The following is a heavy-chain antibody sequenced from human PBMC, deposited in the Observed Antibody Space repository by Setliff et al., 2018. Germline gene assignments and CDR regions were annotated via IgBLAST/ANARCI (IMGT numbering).Heavy chain of an antibody. Sequence: ASVKVSCKASGYTFTGYYFHWVRQAPGQGLEWMGWINPKNGDTKSAQKFQGRLTMTRDTSINTAYMELSSLRSDDTAVYYCARQPMYTIMVTFDYWGQGILVTVSS. J-gene: IGHJ4*02. CDR2: INPKNGDT. V-gene: IGHV1-2*02. D-gene: IGHD2-21*02. CDR3: ARQPMYTIMVTFDY. CDR1: GYTFTGYY.